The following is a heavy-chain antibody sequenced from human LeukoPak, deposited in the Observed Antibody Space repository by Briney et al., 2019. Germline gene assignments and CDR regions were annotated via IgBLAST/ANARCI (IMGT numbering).Heavy chain of an antibody. J-gene: IGHJ6*02. CDR3: FFWRYYGMDV. CDR1: GFTFSSSA. CDR2: ISGSGGST. Sequence: GGSLRLSCAASGFTFSSSAMSWVRQVPGKGLEWVSAISGSGGSTYYADSVKGRFTISRDNAKNSLYLQMNSLRDEDTAVYYCFFWRYYGMDVWGQGTTVTVSS. V-gene: IGHV3-23*01. D-gene: IGHD3-3*01.